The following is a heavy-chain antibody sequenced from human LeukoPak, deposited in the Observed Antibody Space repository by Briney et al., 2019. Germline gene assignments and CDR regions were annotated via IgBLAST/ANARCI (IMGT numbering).Heavy chain of an antibody. Sequence: GGSLRLSCAASGFTFDDYGMSWVRQAPRKGLEWVSGINWNGGSTGYADSVKGRFTISRDNAKNSLYLQMNSLRAEDTALYYCAREGYSGYDWQVDYWGQGTLVTVSS. CDR2: INWNGGST. J-gene: IGHJ4*02. V-gene: IGHV3-20*04. D-gene: IGHD5-12*01. CDR3: AREGYSGYDWQVDY. CDR1: GFTFDDYG.